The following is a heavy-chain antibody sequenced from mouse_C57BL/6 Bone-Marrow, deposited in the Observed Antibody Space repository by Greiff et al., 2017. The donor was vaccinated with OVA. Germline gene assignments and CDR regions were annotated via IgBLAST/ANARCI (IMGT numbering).Heavy chain of an antibody. CDR2: INPSNGGT. CDR1: GYTFTSYW. D-gene: IGHD1-1*01. CDR3: VYGSSFYWYFDD. V-gene: IGHV1-53*01. Sequence: QVQLQQPGTELVKPGASVKLSCKASGYTFTSYWMHWVKQRPGQGLEWIGNINPSNGGTNYNEKFKSKATLTVDKSSSTAYMQLSSLTSEDYAVYCCVYGSSFYWYFDDWGTGTTVTVSS. J-gene: IGHJ1*03.